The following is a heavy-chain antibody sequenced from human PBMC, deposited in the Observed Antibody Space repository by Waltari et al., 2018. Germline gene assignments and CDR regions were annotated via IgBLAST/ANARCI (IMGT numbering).Heavy chain of an antibody. J-gene: IGHJ4*02. V-gene: IGHV4-34*01. CDR2: INHRGGT. D-gene: IGHD4-17*01. CDR3: ARGVTYRRYGGNSGLDY. Sequence: QVQLQQWGAGLLKPSETLSLTCAVYGGSFSGYYWSWLRQPPGKGLEWIGEINHRGGTNYNPALKSRVTISVDTSKNQFSLKLSSVTAADTAVYYCARGVTYRRYGGNSGLDYWGQGTLVTVSS. CDR1: GGSFSGYY.